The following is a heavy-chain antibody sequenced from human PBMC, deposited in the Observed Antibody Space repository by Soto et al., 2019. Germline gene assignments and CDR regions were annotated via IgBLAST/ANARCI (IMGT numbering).Heavy chain of an antibody. CDR2: ISYDGSNK. CDR1: GFTFSSYG. V-gene: IGHV3-30*18. CDR3: AKDRPKAAMVGEVADY. D-gene: IGHD5-18*01. Sequence: SGGSLRLSCAASGFTFSSYGMHWVRQAPGKGLEWVAVISYDGSNKYYADSVKGRFTISRDNSKNTLYLQMNSLRAEDTAVYYCAKDRPKAAMVGEVADYWGQGTLVTVSS. J-gene: IGHJ4*02.